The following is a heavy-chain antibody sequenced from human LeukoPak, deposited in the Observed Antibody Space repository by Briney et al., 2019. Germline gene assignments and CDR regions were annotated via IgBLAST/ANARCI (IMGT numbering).Heavy chain of an antibody. CDR3: ARDRYSSSWLPLAFDY. D-gene: IGHD6-13*01. J-gene: IGHJ4*02. V-gene: IGHV3-11*04. CDR2: ISSSGSTI. CDR1: GFTFSDYY. Sequence: GGSLRLSCTAAGFTFSDYYMSWIRQAPGKGLEWVSYISSSGSTIYYTDSVKGRFTISRDNAKNSLYLQMNSLRAEDTAVYYCARDRYSSSWLPLAFDYWGQGTLVTVSS.